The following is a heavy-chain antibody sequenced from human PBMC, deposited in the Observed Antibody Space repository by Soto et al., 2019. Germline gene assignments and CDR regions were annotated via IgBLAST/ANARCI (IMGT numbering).Heavy chain of an antibody. D-gene: IGHD6-19*01. V-gene: IGHV3-23*03. CDR1: GFTFSDYT. CDR3: ARRTSGYFGY. J-gene: IGHJ4*02. CDR2: ILSDYNT. Sequence: EVQLLQSGGGLVQPGGSLTLSCAASGFTFSDYTITWVRQAPGKVLECVSVILSDYNTYYADSVRGRFTISRDNSKNTLSREMNSLRAEDTAVYFCARRTSGYFGYCGQGALVTVSS.